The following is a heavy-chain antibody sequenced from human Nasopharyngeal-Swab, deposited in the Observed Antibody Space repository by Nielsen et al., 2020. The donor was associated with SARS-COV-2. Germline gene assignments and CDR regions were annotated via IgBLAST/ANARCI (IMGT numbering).Heavy chain of an antibody. J-gene: IGHJ6*03. Sequence: GESLKISCKGSGYIFTTYWIAWVRQMPGKGLEWMGIIYVGDSDTRYRPSFQGRVTISADKSISTAYLQWSSLKTSDTAMYYCARLQRHSSASINYYYYMDVWGKGTTVTVSS. D-gene: IGHD3-22*01. CDR3: ARLQRHSSASINYYYYMDV. CDR2: IYVGDSDT. CDR1: GYIFTTYW. V-gene: IGHV5-51*01.